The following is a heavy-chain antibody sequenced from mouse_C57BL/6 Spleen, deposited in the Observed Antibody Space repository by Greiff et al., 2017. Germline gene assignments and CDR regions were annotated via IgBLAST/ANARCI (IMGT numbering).Heavy chain of an antibody. CDR2: IDPETGGT. V-gene: IGHV1-15*01. D-gene: IGHD2-1*01. CDR3: TGGGNYDYAMDY. Sequence: QVQLKESGAELVRPGASVTLSCKASGYTFTDYEMHWVKQTPVHGLEWIGAIDPETGGTAYNQKFKGKAILTADKSSSTAYMELRSLTSEDSAVYYCTGGGNYDYAMDYWGQGTSVTVSS. J-gene: IGHJ4*01. CDR1: GYTFTDYE.